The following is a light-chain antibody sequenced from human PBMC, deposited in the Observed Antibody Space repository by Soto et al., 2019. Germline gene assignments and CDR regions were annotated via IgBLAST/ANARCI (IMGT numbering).Light chain of an antibody. CDR1: QDINIY. CDR2: DAS. Sequence: DIQMPQSPSSLFASVGDRATITCQATQDINIYINWYPQKPGKAHNLLIYDASNLEIGVPSRFSGSGSGTHFTFTISSLQTEEIGTYYCQQYDILPITFGRGTRLGIK. J-gene: IGKJ5*01. V-gene: IGKV1-33*01. CDR3: QQYDILPIT.